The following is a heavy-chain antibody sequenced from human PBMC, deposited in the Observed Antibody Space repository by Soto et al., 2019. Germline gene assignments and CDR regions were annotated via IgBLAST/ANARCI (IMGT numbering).Heavy chain of an antibody. D-gene: IGHD2-21*01. Sequence: QVQLVESGGGVVRPGTSLRLSCATSGFTFSNYVLHWFRQAPGKGLEWVALVSDEGTRVNYANSVKGRFTVSRDNSKRTMYLEVNRLTSEDTGLYRCAREVIPGREEEFDYWGQGTLVTVTS. V-gene: IGHV3-30*01. CDR3: AREVIPGREEEFDY. CDR2: VSDEGTRV. J-gene: IGHJ4*02. CDR1: GFTFSNYV.